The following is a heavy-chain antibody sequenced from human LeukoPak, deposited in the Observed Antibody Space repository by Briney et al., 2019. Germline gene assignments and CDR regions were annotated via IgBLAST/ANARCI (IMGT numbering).Heavy chain of an antibody. CDR1: GYTFTGYY. CDR3: ARERIAAAGTFDP. J-gene: IGHJ5*02. Sequence: ASVKVSCKASGYTFTGYYVHWVRQAPGQGLERMGRINPNSGGTNYAQKFQGRVTMTRDTSISTAYMELSRLRSDDTAVYYCARERIAAAGTFDPWGQGTLVTVSS. V-gene: IGHV1-2*06. D-gene: IGHD6-13*01. CDR2: INPNSGGT.